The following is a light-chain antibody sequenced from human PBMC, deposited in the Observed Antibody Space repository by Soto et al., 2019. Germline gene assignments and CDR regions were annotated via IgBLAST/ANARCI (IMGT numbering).Light chain of an antibody. Sequence: DIEVTQSPSSVSASVGDRVTITCRASQGIKNWLAWYQQKPGKAPNLLIYTGSSLQSGVPSRFSGSGSGTDFTLTINSLQPEDFATYYCQQAASFPITFGQGTRLETK. CDR3: QQAASFPIT. J-gene: IGKJ5*01. CDR2: TGS. CDR1: QGIKNW. V-gene: IGKV1-12*01.